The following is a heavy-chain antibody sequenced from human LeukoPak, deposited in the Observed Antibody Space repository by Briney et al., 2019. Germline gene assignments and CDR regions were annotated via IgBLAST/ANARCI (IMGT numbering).Heavy chain of an antibody. J-gene: IGHJ5*02. Sequence: ASVKVSCKASGYTFTSYAMHWVRQAPGQRLEWMGWINAGNGNTKYSQKFQGRVTITRDTSASTAYMELSSLRSEDTAVYYCATVGRNYYESSGYYSRKNYNWFDPWGQGTLVTVSS. CDR1: GYTFTSYA. D-gene: IGHD3-22*01. CDR3: ATVGRNYYESSGYYSRKNYNWFDP. CDR2: INAGNGNT. V-gene: IGHV1-3*01.